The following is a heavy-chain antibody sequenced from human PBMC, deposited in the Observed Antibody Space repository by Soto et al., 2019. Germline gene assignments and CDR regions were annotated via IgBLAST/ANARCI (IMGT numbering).Heavy chain of an antibody. V-gene: IGHV4-39*01. D-gene: IGHD3-10*01. J-gene: IGHJ4*02. Sequence: QLQLQESGPGLVKPSETLSLTCTVSGGSISSSSYYWGWIRQPPGKGLEWIGSIYYSGSTYYNPSLKSRVTISVDTSKNQFSLKLSSVTAADTAVYYCARLAGSYGSGSYRRFPDYWGQGTLVTVSS. CDR1: GGSISSSSYY. CDR3: ARLAGSYGSGSYRRFPDY. CDR2: IYYSGST.